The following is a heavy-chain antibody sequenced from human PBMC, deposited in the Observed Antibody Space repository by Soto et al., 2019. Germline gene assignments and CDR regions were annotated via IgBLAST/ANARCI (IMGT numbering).Heavy chain of an antibody. CDR1: GGSFSGYY. CDR3: ARLIAARYYYYGMDV. V-gene: IGHV4-34*01. D-gene: IGHD6-13*01. CDR2: INHSGST. J-gene: IGHJ6*02. Sequence: ETLSLTCAVYGGSFSGYYWSWIRQPPGKGLEWIGEINHSGSTNYNPSLKSRVTISVDTSKNQFSLKLSSVTAADTAVYYCARLIAARYYYYGMDVWGQGTTVTVSS.